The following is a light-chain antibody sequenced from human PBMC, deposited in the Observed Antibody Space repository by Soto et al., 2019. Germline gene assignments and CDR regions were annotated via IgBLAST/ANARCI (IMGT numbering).Light chain of an antibody. J-gene: IGKJ1*01. CDR3: LQVYSFPRT. V-gene: IGKV1-12*01. CDR2: AAS. CDR1: QDIGRR. Sequence: QMTQSPSSVSASIGDRVTITCRASQDIGRRLAWFQQKPGKAPKYLIQAASSLQGGVPSTFSGSGSGTDFTLTINTLHPEDFATYYCLQVYSFPRTFGQGTKVEIK.